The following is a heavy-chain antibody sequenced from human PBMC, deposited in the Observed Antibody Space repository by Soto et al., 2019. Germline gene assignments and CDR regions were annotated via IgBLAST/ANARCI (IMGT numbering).Heavy chain of an antibody. CDR2: ISGSGGST. J-gene: IGHJ5*02. D-gene: IGHD3-3*01. Sequence: PGGSLRLSCAASGFTFSSYAMSWVRQAPGKGLEWVSAISGSGGSTYYADSVKGRFTISRDNSKNTLYLQMNSLRAEDTAVYYCAKGSERNVLRPQVVDPWGQGTLVTVSS. CDR1: GFTFSSYA. CDR3: AKGSERNVLRPQVVDP. V-gene: IGHV3-23*01.